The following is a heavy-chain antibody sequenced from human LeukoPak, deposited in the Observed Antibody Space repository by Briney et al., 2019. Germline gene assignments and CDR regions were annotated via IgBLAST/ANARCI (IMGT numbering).Heavy chain of an antibody. CDR2: TYYRSKWYN. CDR3: ARDKSSSWFGEDYYYYGMDV. CDR1: GDSVSSNSAA. D-gene: IGHD6-13*01. V-gene: IGHV6-1*01. J-gene: IGHJ6*02. Sequence: SQTLSLTCAISGDSVSSNSAAWNWIRQSPSRGLEWLGRTYYRSKWYNDYAVSVKSRITINPDTSKNQFSLQLNSVTPEDTAVYYCARDKSSSWFGEDYYYYGMDVWGQGTTVTVSS.